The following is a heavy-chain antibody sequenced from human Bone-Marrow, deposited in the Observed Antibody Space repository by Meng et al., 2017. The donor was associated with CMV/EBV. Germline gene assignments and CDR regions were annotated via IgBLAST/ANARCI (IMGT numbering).Heavy chain of an antibody. Sequence: SETLSLTCTVSGGSISSSSYYWGWIRQPPGKGLEWIGSIYYSGSTYYNPSLKSRVTISVDTSKNQFSLKLSSVTAADTAVYYCARDGCSSTGCYGAFDIWGQGTMVT. J-gene: IGHJ3*02. CDR2: IYYSGST. V-gene: IGHV4-39*07. D-gene: IGHD2-2*01. CDR1: GGSISSSSYY. CDR3: ARDGCSSTGCYGAFDI.